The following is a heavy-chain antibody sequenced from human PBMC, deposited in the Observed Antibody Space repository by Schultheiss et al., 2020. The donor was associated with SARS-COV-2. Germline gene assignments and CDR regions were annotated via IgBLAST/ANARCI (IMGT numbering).Heavy chain of an antibody. CDR1: GYSFTSHW. D-gene: IGHD2-15*01. CDR3: ARGYCGGGSCYEGEWFDS. CDR2: IYPDDSDT. J-gene: IGHJ5*01. Sequence: ESLKISCKGSGYSFTSHWIAWMRQMPGKGLEWMGIIYPDDSDTKYSPSFQGQVTISVDKSIKTSYLRWSSLRASDTAMYYCARGYCGGGSCYEGEWFDSWGQGTLVTVSS. V-gene: IGHV5-51*01.